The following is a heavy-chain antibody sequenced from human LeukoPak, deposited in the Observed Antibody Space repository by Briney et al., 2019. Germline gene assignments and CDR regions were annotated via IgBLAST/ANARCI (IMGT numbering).Heavy chain of an antibody. J-gene: IGHJ4*02. CDR3: AKSGVVGATSKPLIYYFDY. CDR2: ISGSGGST. V-gene: IGHV3-23*01. Sequence: PGGSLRLSCAASGFTFSSYAMSWVRQAPGKGLEWVSAISGSGGSTYYADSVKGRFTISRDNSKNTLYLQMNSLRAEDTAVYYCAKSGVVGATSKPLIYYFDYWGQGILVTVSS. D-gene: IGHD1-26*01. CDR1: GFTFSSYA.